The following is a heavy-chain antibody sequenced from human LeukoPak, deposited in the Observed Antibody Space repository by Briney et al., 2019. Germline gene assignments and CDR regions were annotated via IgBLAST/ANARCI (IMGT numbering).Heavy chain of an antibody. CDR1: GGSFSGYY. V-gene: IGHV4-34*01. D-gene: IGHD3-10*01. J-gene: IGHJ3*02. CDR2: INHSGST. Sequence: PSETLSLTCAVYGGSFSGYYWSWIRQPPGKGLEWIGEINHSGSTNYNPSLKSRVTISVDTSKNQFSLKLSSVTAADTAVYYCAREYYYGSGIPSYAFDIWGQGTMVTVSS. CDR3: AREYYYGSGIPSYAFDI.